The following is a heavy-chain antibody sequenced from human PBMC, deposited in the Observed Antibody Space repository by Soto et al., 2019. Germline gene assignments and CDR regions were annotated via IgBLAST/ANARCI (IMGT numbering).Heavy chain of an antibody. Sequence: QVQLQESGPGLVQPAGTLSLTCTVSGGSVTSRNWWIWVRQSPGKGLEWIGAIHHSGTTDYNPSLKSRATISVDKSKNHFSLRLTSVTAADTALYYCARQELELDWFDPWGQGTLVSVSS. D-gene: IGHD1-7*01. CDR1: GGSVTSRNW. CDR3: ARQELELDWFDP. CDR2: IHHSGTT. J-gene: IGHJ5*02. V-gene: IGHV4-4*02.